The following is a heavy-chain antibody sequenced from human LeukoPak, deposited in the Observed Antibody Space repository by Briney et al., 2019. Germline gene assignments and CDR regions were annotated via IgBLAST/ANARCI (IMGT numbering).Heavy chain of an antibody. CDR1: GFTFSSYE. V-gene: IGHV3-48*03. CDR2: ISSSGSTI. Sequence: LPGGSLRLSCAASGFTFSSYEMNWVRQAPGKGLEWVSYISSSGSTIYYADSVKGRFTISRDNAKNTLYLQMNSLRAEDTAVYYCARGCSGGSCHNWFDPWGQGTLVTVSS. D-gene: IGHD2-15*01. CDR3: ARGCSGGSCHNWFDP. J-gene: IGHJ5*02.